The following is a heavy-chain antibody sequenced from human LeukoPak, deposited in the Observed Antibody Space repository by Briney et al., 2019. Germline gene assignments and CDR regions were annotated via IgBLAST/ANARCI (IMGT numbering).Heavy chain of an antibody. J-gene: IGHJ4*02. D-gene: IGHD3-22*01. CDR2: MNPDSGDT. Sequence: VSVTVSCKASGYTFTNYEINWVRQATGQGLEWMGWMNPDSGDTAYAQKFQGRITMTRSTSISTAYMEMNSLRSEDTAVYYCARGLGTYDSSELTWPMISFWGQGTLVTVSS. V-gene: IGHV1-8*01. CDR3: ARGLGTYDSSELTWPMISF. CDR1: GYTFTNYE.